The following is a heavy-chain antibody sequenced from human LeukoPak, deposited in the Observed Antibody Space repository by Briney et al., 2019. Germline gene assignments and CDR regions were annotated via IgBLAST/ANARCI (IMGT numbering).Heavy chain of an antibody. CDR2: IYHSGST. CDR1: GYSISSGYY. Sequence: SGTLSLTCAVSGYSISSGYYWGWIRQPPGKGLEWIGSIYHSGSTYYNPSLKSRVTISVDTSKNQFSLKLSSVTAADTAVYYCARRYDFSSGWFPHWFDPWGQGTLVTVSS. V-gene: IGHV4-38-2*01. CDR3: ARRYDFSSGWFPHWFDP. J-gene: IGHJ5*02. D-gene: IGHD6-19*01.